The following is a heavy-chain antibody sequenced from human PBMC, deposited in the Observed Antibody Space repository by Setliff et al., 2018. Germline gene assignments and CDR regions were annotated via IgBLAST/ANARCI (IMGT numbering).Heavy chain of an antibody. J-gene: IGHJ4*02. CDR2: INNYSFKT. CDR1: GYTFNNYG. CDR3: ARINFYVSSGYYYAPDY. D-gene: IGHD3-22*01. Sequence: ASVKVSCKASGYTFNNYGITWVRQAPGQGLEWMGWINNYSFKTTYPQKFLDRVTMTTDTSATTAYMELKNLRSDDTAVYYCARINFYVSSGYYYAPDYWGPGTLVTSPQ. V-gene: IGHV1-18*01.